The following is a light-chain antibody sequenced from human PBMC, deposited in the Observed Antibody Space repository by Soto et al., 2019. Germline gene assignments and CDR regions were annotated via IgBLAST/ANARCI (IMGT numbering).Light chain of an antibody. Sequence: DTQMTQSPSSLSASVGDRVTITCRASQDISNYLNWYQQRPGKAPKLLIYDASNLERGVPSRFSGTRSGTHFTFAITRLQPEDVATYYCQQSDSLPITFGQGTRLEI. CDR2: DAS. V-gene: IGKV1-33*01. CDR1: QDISNY. J-gene: IGKJ5*01. CDR3: QQSDSLPIT.